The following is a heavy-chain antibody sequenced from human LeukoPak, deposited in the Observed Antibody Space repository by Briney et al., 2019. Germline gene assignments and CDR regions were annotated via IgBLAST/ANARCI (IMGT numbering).Heavy chain of an antibody. V-gene: IGHV3-7*01. Sequence: QPGGSLRLSCAASGFTFSTYWMNWVRQAPGKGLEWVANIKVDGSEEYYTDSVKGRFTISRDNAKNSLYLQMNSLRAEDTAVYYCAKESSGGWYFDYWGQGTLVTVSS. CDR2: IKVDGSEE. J-gene: IGHJ4*02. CDR1: GFTFSTYW. CDR3: AKESSGGWYFDY. D-gene: IGHD6-19*01.